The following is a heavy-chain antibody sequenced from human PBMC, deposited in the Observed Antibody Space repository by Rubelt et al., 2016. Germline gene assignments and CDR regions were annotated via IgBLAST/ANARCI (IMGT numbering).Heavy chain of an antibody. Sequence: QITLKESGPTLVKPTQTLTLTCTFSGFSLSTSRVGVGWIRHPPGKALEWLALIYWDDDDRYSPSLKSRLTITKDTSRNQVVLTMTNRDPVDTAKYYCARVGRSPNQLLSAYYYYDMDVWGQGTTVTVSS. D-gene: IGHD2-2*01. CDR1: GFSLSTSRVG. CDR3: ARVGRSPNQLLSAYYYYDMDV. V-gene: IGHV2-5*02. CDR2: IYWDDDD. J-gene: IGHJ6*02.